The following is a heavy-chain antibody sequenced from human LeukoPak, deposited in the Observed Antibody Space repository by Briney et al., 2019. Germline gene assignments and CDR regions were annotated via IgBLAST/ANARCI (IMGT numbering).Heavy chain of an antibody. V-gene: IGHV4-38-2*01. Sequence: PSETLSLTCAVSGCSISSGYYWGWIRQPPGKGLEWIGSIYHSGSTYYNPSPKSRVTISVDTSKNQFSLKLSSVTAADTAVYYCARHDVSAADYWGQGTLVTVSS. CDR3: ARHDVSAADY. D-gene: IGHD3-16*01. CDR1: GCSISSGYY. J-gene: IGHJ4*02. CDR2: IYHSGST.